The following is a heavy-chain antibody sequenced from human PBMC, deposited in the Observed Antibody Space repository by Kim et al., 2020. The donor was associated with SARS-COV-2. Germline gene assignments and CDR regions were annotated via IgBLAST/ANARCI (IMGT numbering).Heavy chain of an antibody. CDR2: T. J-gene: IGHJ5*02. V-gene: IGHV4-34*01. CDR3: ARGPMRAWFDP. Sequence: TNYSPSLKSRVTISVDTSKNQFSLKLNSVTAADTAVYYCARGPMRAWFDPWGQGTLVTVSS.